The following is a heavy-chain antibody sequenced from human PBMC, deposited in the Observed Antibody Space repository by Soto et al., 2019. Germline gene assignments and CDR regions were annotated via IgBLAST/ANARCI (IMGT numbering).Heavy chain of an antibody. V-gene: IGHV3-48*01. CDR3: ARVRYCSSTSCYGAFDI. Sequence: GGSLRLSCAASGFTFSSYSMNWVRQAPGKGLEWVSYISSSSSTIYYADSVKGRFTISRDNAKNSLYLQMNSLRAEDTAVYYCARVRYCSSTSCYGAFDIWGQGTMVTVSS. D-gene: IGHD2-2*01. CDR2: ISSSSSTI. J-gene: IGHJ3*02. CDR1: GFTFSSYS.